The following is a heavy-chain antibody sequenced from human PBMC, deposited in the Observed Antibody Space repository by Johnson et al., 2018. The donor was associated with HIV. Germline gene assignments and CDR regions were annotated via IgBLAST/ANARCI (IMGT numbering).Heavy chain of an antibody. CDR1: GFTFSSYA. V-gene: IGHV3-23*04. CDR2: ISGSGGST. J-gene: IGHJ3*02. Sequence: EVQLVESGGGLVQPGGSLRLSCAASGFTFSSYAMSWVRQAPGKGLEWVSAISGSGGSTYYIESVKGGFTISRDNAKNSLYLQMNSLRAEDTALYYCARERRAGVKGAFDIWGQGTMVTVSS. D-gene: IGHD2-21*01. CDR3: ARERRAGVKGAFDI.